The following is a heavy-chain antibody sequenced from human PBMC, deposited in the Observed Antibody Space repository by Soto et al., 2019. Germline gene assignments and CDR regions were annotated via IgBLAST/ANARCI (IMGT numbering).Heavy chain of an antibody. CDR3: ARDPGAASFDF. V-gene: IGHV1-18*01. J-gene: IGHJ4*02. CDR2: INTSNDNK. CDR1: GYTFNTYG. Sequence: ASVKVSCKASGYTFNTYGINWVRQAPGQGLEWVGWINTSNDNKLYAQKLQGRLTLTTDTSTSTAYMDLTTLRSDDTAVYFCARDPGAASFDFWAQGTLVTVSS. D-gene: IGHD2-15*01.